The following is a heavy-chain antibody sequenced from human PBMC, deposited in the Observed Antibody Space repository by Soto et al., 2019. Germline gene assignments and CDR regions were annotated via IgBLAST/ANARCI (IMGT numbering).Heavy chain of an antibody. J-gene: IGHJ4*02. V-gene: IGHV3-11*06. CDR3: ARSGDNYNVLDY. Sequence: GGSLRLSCEGSGFTFSDYYMSWIRQAPGRGLEWISYSSNSGTFTRYSDSVKGRFSISRDNTKNFLYLQMNSLRAEDAAVYYCARSGDNYNVLDYWGQGTPVTVSS. CDR1: GFTFSDYY. CDR2: SSNSGTFT. D-gene: IGHD3-10*02.